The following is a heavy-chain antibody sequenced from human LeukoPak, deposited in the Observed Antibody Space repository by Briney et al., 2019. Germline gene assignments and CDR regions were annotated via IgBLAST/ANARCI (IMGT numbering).Heavy chain of an antibody. CDR2: VEHTGST. V-gene: IGHV4-59*01. J-gene: IGHJ6*03. D-gene: IGHD4-11*01. Sequence: SETLSLTCSVSDDSITMYYWTWIRQPPGKGLEWIGYVEHTGSTNFNPSLNGRVSISRDTSKNLFSLRLRSVTAADTAVYFCVRGRVSSSTWYSTYYYYFYMDVWGKGTTVTVSS. CDR3: VRGRVSSSTWYSTYYYYFYMDV. CDR1: DDSITMYY.